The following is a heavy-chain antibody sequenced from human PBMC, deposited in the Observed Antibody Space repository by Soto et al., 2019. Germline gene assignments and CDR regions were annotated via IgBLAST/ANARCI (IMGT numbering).Heavy chain of an antibody. CDR3: ARQAYHFDGNSFGY. V-gene: IGHV5-51*01. J-gene: IGHJ4*02. Sequence: ESLKTCCQSSGYSVTNYWIGRVGQGSGKGLDGMGVVYPLRSRTTFSPSFQHQVTMSVDNSITPAYLHWISLKDSDTVIYYCARQAYHFDGNSFGYWGQGTLVTVSS. CDR1: GYSVTNYW. CDR2: VYPLRSRT. D-gene: IGHD3-9*01.